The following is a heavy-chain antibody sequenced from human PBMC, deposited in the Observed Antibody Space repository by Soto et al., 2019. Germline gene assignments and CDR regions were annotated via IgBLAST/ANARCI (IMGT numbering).Heavy chain of an antibody. V-gene: IGHV3-30*03. J-gene: IGHJ4*02. CDR3: GRCNGDDCHSPFDY. CDR2: ITKNGRKK. CDR1: GFTFSNYG. Sequence: GGSLRLSCTASGFTFSNYGMHWVRQAPGKGLEWVADITKNGRKKDYADSVKGRLAISRDNSKNTLELQMNSLRVEDTAMYYCGRCNGDDCHSPFDYWGQGTQVTVSS. D-gene: IGHD2-8*01.